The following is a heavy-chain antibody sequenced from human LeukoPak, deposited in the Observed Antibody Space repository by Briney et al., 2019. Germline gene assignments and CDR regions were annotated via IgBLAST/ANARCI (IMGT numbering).Heavy chain of an antibody. Sequence: SETLSLTCTVSGGSITTYYWSWIRQPPGKGLEWIGSIYYIGTTKYNPSLKSRVTMSADTSKNQFSLKLTSVTAADTAVYYCARVVAAATYYSDYWGQGALVTVSS. CDR1: GGSITTYY. CDR2: IYYIGTT. CDR3: ARVVAAATYYSDY. J-gene: IGHJ4*02. V-gene: IGHV4-59*01. D-gene: IGHD6-13*01.